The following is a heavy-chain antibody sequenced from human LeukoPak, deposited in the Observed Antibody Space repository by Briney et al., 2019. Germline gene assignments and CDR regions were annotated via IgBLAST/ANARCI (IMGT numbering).Heavy chain of an antibody. CDR1: GFSFEAYG. J-gene: IGHJ4*02. CDR2: ITWNSDDM. Sequence: GVSLRLSCAASGFSFEAYGMYWVRQAPGKGLEWVSGITWNSDDMAYADSVKGRFTISRDNAKNCLYLQMNSLTVEDTALYYCTRVTSWRTGFDYWGQGTLVTVSS. CDR3: TRVTSWRTGFDY. V-gene: IGHV3-9*01. D-gene: IGHD1-1*01.